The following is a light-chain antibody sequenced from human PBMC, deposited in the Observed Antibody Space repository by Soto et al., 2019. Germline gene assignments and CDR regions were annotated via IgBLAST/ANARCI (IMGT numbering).Light chain of an antibody. CDR2: GAS. J-gene: IGKJ4*01. Sequence: EIVMTQSPVTLSVSPGERATLSCRASQTVTTDLAWYQQKPGQAPRLVIHGASTRATGVPARFSGSGSGTEFTLTISSLQPEDFATYYCQQSDSGLTFGGGTKV. CDR1: QTVTTD. V-gene: IGKV3-15*01. CDR3: QQSDSGLT.